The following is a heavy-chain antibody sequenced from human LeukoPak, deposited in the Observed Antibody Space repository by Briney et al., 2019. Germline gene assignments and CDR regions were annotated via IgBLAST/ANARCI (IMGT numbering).Heavy chain of an antibody. CDR2: INHSGST. CDR1: GGSFSGYY. Sequence: SETLSLTCAVYGGSFSGYYWNWIGQPPGKGLEWIGEINHSGSTNYNPSLKSRVTISVDTSKNQFSLRLSSVTAADTAVYYCARVEKLLPPNYWGQGTLVTVSS. J-gene: IGHJ4*02. CDR3: ARVEKLLPPNY. D-gene: IGHD3-22*01. V-gene: IGHV4-34*01.